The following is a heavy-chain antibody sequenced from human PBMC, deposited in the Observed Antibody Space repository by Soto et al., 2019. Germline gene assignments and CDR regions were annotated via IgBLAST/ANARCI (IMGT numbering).Heavy chain of an antibody. CDR1: GFTFGDYA. V-gene: IGHV3-49*03. CDR3: TRDPPRVTTVTYIDAFDI. J-gene: IGHJ3*02. CDR2: IRSKAYGGTT. Sequence: GGSLRLSCTASGFTFGDYAMSWFRQAPGKGLEWVGFIRSKAYGGTTEYAASVKGRFTISRDDSKSIAYLQMNSLKTEDTAVYYCTRDPPRVTTVTYIDAFDIWGQGTMVTVSS. D-gene: IGHD4-17*01.